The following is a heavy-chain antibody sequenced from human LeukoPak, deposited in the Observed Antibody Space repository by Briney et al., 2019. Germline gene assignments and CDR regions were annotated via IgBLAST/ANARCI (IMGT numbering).Heavy chain of an antibody. CDR2: IIPIFGTA. Sequence: SVKVSCKASGGTFSSYAISWVRQAPGQGLEWMGRIIPIFGTANYAQKFQGRVTITTDESTITAYMELSSLRSEDTAVYYCARGDYGGNPWNFDYRGQETLVTVSS. V-gene: IGHV1-69*05. CDR3: ARGDYGGNPWNFDY. D-gene: IGHD4-23*01. J-gene: IGHJ4*02. CDR1: GGTFSSYA.